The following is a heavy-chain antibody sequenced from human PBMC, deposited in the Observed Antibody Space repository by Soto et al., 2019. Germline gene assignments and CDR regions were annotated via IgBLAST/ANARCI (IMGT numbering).Heavy chain of an antibody. CDR1: GYTFTSYG. Sequence: QVQLVQSGAEVKKPGASVKVSCKASGYTFTSYGISWVRQAPGQGLEWMGWISAYNGNTNYAQKLQGRVTMTTDTSTSTAYMELRRLRSDDTAVYYCARESPDIVVVVASYFDYWGQGTLVTVSS. D-gene: IGHD2-15*01. J-gene: IGHJ4*02. CDR2: ISAYNGNT. V-gene: IGHV1-18*01. CDR3: ARESPDIVVVVASYFDY.